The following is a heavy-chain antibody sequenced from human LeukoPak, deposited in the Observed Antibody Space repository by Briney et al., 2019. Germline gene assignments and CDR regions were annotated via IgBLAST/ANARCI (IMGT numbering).Heavy chain of an antibody. V-gene: IGHV1-2*02. CDR2: INPNSGGT. D-gene: IGHD6-19*01. Sequence: VASVKVSCKASGYTFTGYYMHWGRQAPGQGLEWMGWINPNSGGTNYAQKFQGRVTMTRGTSISTAYMELSRLRSDDTAVYYCARDRLRGYSSGWYMNAFDIWGQGTMVTVSS. CDR3: ARDRLRGYSSGWYMNAFDI. CDR1: GYTFTGYY. J-gene: IGHJ3*02.